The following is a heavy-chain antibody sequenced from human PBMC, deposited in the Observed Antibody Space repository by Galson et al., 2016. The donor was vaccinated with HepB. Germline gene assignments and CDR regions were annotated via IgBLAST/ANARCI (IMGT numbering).Heavy chain of an antibody. D-gene: IGHD2-15*01. CDR2: IYWDDDR. Sequence: PALVKPTQTLTLTCTFSGFSLSTSGVGVAWIRQPPGKALEWLALIYWDDDRRYSPSLKTRLTITKDTSRHQVVLTMTNMDPADTATYFCAHRRLFTVSHTPSFDYWGQGILVTVSS. CDR1: GFSLSTSGVG. V-gene: IGHV2-5*02. CDR3: AHRRLFTVSHTPSFDY. J-gene: IGHJ4*02.